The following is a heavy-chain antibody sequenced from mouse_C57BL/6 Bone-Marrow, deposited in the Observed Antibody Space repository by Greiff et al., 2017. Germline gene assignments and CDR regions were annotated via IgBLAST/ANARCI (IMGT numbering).Heavy chain of an antibody. CDR1: GFTFSSYA. CDR3: TKVYYYGRSPAWFAY. J-gene: IGHJ3*01. V-gene: IGHV5-9-1*02. D-gene: IGHD1-1*01. CDR2: ISSGGDYI. Sequence: EVQLVESGEGLVKPGGSLKLSCAASGFTFSSYAMSWVRQTPEKRLEWVAYISSGGDYIYYADTVKGRFTISRDNARNTLYLQMSSLKSEDTAMYYCTKVYYYGRSPAWFAYWGQGTLVTVSA.